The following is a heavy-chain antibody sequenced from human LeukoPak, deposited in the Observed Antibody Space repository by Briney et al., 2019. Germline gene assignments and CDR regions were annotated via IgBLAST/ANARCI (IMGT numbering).Heavy chain of an antibody. CDR1: GFTFSSYA. CDR3: ARDFWWLLDY. CDR2: ISKDGSDT. D-gene: IGHD3-3*01. V-gene: IGHV3-30-3*01. J-gene: IGHJ4*02. Sequence: GGSLRLSCAASGFTFSSYAMFWVRQAPGKGLEWVTIISKDGSDTFYADSEKGRFTISRDNSKNTLYLQLNSLTTEDTALYYCARDFWWLLDYWGQGTLVTVSS.